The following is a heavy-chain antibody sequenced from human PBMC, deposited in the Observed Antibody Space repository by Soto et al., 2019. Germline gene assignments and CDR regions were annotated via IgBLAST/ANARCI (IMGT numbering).Heavy chain of an antibody. Sequence: QVQLVESGGGLVKPGGSLRLSCAASGFTFSDYYMSWIRQAPGKGLEWVTYISPSGGTIYYADSVKGRVTLSRENAKNSLYLQMNSLRAEDTAVYHCVRVGYAYGNDPWGQGTLVAVSS. CDR1: GFTFSDYY. CDR2: ISPSGGTI. V-gene: IGHV3-11*01. J-gene: IGHJ5*02. D-gene: IGHD3-10*01. CDR3: VRVGYAYGNDP.